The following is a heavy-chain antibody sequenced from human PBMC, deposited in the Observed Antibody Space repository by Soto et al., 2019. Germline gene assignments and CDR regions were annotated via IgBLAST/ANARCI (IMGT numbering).Heavy chain of an antibody. D-gene: IGHD2-2*01. V-gene: IGHV1-69*02. J-gene: IGHJ6*03. CDR3: ARRVPAAISDYYYYMDV. CDR1: GGTFSSYT. Sequence: QVQLVQSGAEVKKPGSSVKVSCTASGGTFSSYTISWVRQAPGQGLEWMGRIIPILGIANYAQKFQGRVTITADKSTSTAYMELSSLRSEDTAVYYCARRVPAAISDYYYYMDVWGKGTTVTVSS. CDR2: IIPILGIA.